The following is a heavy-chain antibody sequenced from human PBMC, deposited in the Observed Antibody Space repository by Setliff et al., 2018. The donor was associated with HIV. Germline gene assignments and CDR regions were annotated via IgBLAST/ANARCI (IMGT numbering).Heavy chain of an antibody. Sequence: GESLKISCAASGFSFSTYSMNWVRQAPGKGLEWVSYISNVNTIYYADSVKGRFTISRDNAKNSLYLQMNSLSAEDTAVYYCARLGHCYGGGCNFDTFDVWGQGTMVTVSS. CDR3: ARLGHCYGGGCNFDTFDV. J-gene: IGHJ3*01. D-gene: IGHD2-15*01. CDR2: ISNVNTI. V-gene: IGHV3-48*04. CDR1: GFSFSTYS.